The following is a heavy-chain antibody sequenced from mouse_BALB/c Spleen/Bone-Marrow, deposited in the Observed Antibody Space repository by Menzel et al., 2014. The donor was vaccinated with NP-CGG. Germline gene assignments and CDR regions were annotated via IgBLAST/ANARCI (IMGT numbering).Heavy chain of an antibody. Sequence: QVQLQQSGPELVRPGVSVKISCKGSGYTFTDYAMHWVEQSHAKSLEWIGVISTYSGNTNYNQKFKGKATMTVDKSSSTAYMELARLTSEDSAIYYCARGIYYDSTWFAYWGQGTLVTVSA. V-gene: IGHV1-67*01. CDR2: ISTYSGNT. CDR1: GYTFTDYA. CDR3: ARGIYYDSTWFAY. D-gene: IGHD2-4*01. J-gene: IGHJ3*01.